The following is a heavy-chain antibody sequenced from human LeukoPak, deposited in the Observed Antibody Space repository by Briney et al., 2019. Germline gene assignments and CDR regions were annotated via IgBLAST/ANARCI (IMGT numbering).Heavy chain of an antibody. V-gene: IGHV4-59*01. J-gene: IGHJ6*03. Sequence: GSLRLSCAAPGFPFSVYSMNWVRKAPGKGLEWIGYIYYSGSTNYNPSLKSRVTISVDTSKNQFSLKLSSVTAADTAVYYCARVADCTNGVCYSDCYYYMDVWGKGTTVTVSS. CDR1: GFPFSVYS. CDR3: ARVADCTNGVCYSDCYYYMDV. CDR2: IYYSGST. D-gene: IGHD2-8*01.